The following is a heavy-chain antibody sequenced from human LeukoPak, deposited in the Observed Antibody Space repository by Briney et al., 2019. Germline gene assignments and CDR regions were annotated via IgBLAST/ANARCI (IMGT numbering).Heavy chain of an antibody. CDR3: ASRRGDY. CDR1: GFSVSSNY. V-gene: IGHV3-7*01. J-gene: IGHJ4*02. D-gene: IGHD3-16*01. CDR2: IKPDGSEK. Sequence: GGSLRLSCAASGFSVSSNYMSWVRQAPGKGLEWVANIKPDGSEKYYVDSVKGQFTISRDNAKNSLYLQMNSLRAEDTAVYYCASRRGDYWGQGTLVTVSS.